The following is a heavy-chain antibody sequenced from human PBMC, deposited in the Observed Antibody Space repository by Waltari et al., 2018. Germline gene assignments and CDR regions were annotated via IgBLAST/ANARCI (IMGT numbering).Heavy chain of an antibody. CDR1: GGSISSYY. CDR3: ARDSYYYDSSGQDDAFDI. CDR2: IYTSGST. Sequence: QVQLQESGPGLVKPSETLSLTCTVSGGSISSYYWSWIRQPAGQGLEWIGRIYTSGSTNYNPSLKSRVTMSVDTSKNQFSLKLSSVTAADTAVYYCARDSYYYDSSGQDDAFDIWGQGTMVTVSS. V-gene: IGHV4-4*07. J-gene: IGHJ3*02. D-gene: IGHD3-22*01.